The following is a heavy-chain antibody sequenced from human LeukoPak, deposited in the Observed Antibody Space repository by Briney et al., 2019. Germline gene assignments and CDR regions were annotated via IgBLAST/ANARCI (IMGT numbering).Heavy chain of an antibody. CDR2: INHSGST. D-gene: IGHD1-26*01. CDR1: GGSFSGYY. Sequence: SETLSLTCAVYGGSFSGYYWSWIRQPPGKGLEWIGEINHSGSTNYNPSLKSRVTISVDTSKNKFSLKLSSVTAADTAVYYCEREKWELSCDYWGQGTLVTVSS. J-gene: IGHJ4*02. V-gene: IGHV4-34*01. CDR3: EREKWELSCDY.